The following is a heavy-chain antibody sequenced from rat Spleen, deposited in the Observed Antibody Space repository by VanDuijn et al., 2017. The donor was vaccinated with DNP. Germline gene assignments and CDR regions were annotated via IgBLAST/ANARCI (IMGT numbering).Heavy chain of an antibody. D-gene: IGHD1-5*01. Sequence: EVQLQESGSGLVKPSQSLSLTCSVTGYSIPSNYWGWIRKFPGNKLEYIGHISYSGSTNYNPSLKSRLSITRDTSKNHFLLHLNSVTTEDTATYYCARWTRYFDYWGQGTSVTVSS. CDR2: ISYSGST. J-gene: IGHJ4*01. CDR3: ARWTRYFDY. V-gene: IGHV3-1*01. CDR1: GYSIPSNY.